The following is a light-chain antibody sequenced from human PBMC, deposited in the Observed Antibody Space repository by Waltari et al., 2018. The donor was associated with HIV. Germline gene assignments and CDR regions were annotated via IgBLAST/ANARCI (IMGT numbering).Light chain of an antibody. CDR3: QQYYNTPRT. CDR2: GAS. V-gene: IGKV4-1*01. CDR1: QSISHSSNNKTY. Sequence: DIVLTQSPDSPAVSLGEGATINCKSSQSISHSSNNKTYLTWLQHKPGQPPKLLIHGASTRESGVPDRFSGSGSGTDFTLTISGLQAEDVAVYYCQQYYNTPRTFGQGTRVEIK. J-gene: IGKJ1*01.